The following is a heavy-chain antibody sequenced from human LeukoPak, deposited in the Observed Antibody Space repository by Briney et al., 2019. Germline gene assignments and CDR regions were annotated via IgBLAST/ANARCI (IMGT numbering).Heavy chain of an antibody. CDR3: ARERSGSSGYYSAIDS. CDR1: GFTFSSYW. Sequence: PGGSLRLYCVASGFTFSSYWMHWVRQPPGNGLVWVSRIGSDGSTTTYADSVKGRFTISRDNAKNTLYLQMNSLRAEDTAVYYCARERSGSSGYYSAIDSWGQGTLVTVSS. D-gene: IGHD3-22*01. V-gene: IGHV3-74*01. J-gene: IGHJ4*02. CDR2: IGSDGSTT.